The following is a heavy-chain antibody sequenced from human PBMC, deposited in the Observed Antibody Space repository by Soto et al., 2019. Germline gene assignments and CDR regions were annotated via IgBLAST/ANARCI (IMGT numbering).Heavy chain of an antibody. CDR3: AKRGDDFRSGYYYYFDY. V-gene: IGHV3-23*01. CDR1: GFTFSTYA. CDR2: IGGRGVST. J-gene: IGHJ4*02. Sequence: PGGSLRLSCAASGFTFSTYAMSWVRQAPGKGLEWVSAIGGRGVSTLYADSVKGRFTISKDNSKNTLYLQMNSLKVEDTAVYYCAKRGDDFRSGYYYYFDYWGLGTLVTVSS. D-gene: IGHD3-3*01.